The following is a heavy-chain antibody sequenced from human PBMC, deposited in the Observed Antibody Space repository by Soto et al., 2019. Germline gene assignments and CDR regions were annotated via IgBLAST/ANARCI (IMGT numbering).Heavy chain of an antibody. V-gene: IGHV4-30-2*01. CDR3: ARSYDTPFSNWFDP. CDR2: IYHSGST. Sequence: QLQLQESGSGLVKPSQTLSLTCAVSGGSISSGGYSWSWIRQPPGKGLEWIGYIYHSGSTYYNPSLKSRVTISVDRSKNQFSLKLSSVTATDTAVYYCARSYDTPFSNWFDPWGQGTLVTVSS. D-gene: IGHD3-22*01. J-gene: IGHJ5*02. CDR1: GGSISSGGYS.